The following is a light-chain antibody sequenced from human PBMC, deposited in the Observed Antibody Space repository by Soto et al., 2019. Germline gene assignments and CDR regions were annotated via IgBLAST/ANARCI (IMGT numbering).Light chain of an antibody. J-gene: IGLJ2*01. CDR3: GTWDSRLSAVV. V-gene: IGLV1-51*01. Sequence: QSVLTQPPSVSAAPGRKVTISCSGSTSNIGNNYVSWYQQVPGTAPKLLIYDNNKRPSGIPDRFSGSKSGTSATLGITGLQTGDEADYYCGTWDSRLSAVVFGGGTKLTVL. CDR1: TSNIGNNY. CDR2: DNN.